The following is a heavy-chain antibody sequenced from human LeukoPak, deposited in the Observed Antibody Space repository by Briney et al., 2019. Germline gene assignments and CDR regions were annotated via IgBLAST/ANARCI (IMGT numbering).Heavy chain of an antibody. J-gene: IGHJ6*03. CDR3: ATTRIADYYMDV. V-gene: IGHV3-21*01. Sequence: GGSLRLSCAVSGFTFSSYSMNWVRQAPGKGLEWVSFISTSSIYIYYADSVKGRFTISRDSAKNSLYLQMNSLRAEDTAVYYCATTRIADYYMDVWGKGTTVTISS. D-gene: IGHD6-13*01. CDR1: GFTFSSYS. CDR2: ISTSSIYI.